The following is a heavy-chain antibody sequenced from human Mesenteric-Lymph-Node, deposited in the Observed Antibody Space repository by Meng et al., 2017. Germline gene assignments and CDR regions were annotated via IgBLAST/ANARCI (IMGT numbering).Heavy chain of an antibody. CDR3: ARKDLRRIFDL. CDR1: GGTFSSYT. D-gene: IGHD5/OR15-5a*01. V-gene: IGHV1-69*02. Sequence: SVKVSCKASGGTFSSYTISWVRQAPGQGLEWMGRIIPILGIANYAQKFQGRVTITADKSTSTAYMELSSLRSEDTAVYYCARKDLRRIFDLWGRGTLVTVSS. J-gene: IGHJ2*01. CDR2: IIPILGIA.